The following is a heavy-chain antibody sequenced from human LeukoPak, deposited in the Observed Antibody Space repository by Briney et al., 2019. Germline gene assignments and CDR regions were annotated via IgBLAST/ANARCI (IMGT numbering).Heavy chain of an antibody. CDR2: IWYDGSNK. CDR1: GFTFSSYG. Sequence: PGGSLRLSCAASGFTFSSYGVHWVRQAPGKGLEWVAVIWYDGSNKYYADSVKGRFTISRDNSKNTLYLQMNSLRAEDTAVYYCAREAPGDILTGLRWYYFDYWGQGTLVTVSS. D-gene: IGHD3-9*01. J-gene: IGHJ4*02. CDR3: AREAPGDILTGLRWYYFDY. V-gene: IGHV3-33*01.